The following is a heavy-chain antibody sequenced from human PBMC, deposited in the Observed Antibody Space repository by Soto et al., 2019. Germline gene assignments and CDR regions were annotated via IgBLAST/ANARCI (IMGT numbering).Heavy chain of an antibody. D-gene: IGHD3-10*01. CDR2: IYHSGST. CDR1: GGSISSSNW. CDR3: ARSYYYGSGSYRVVYYYYGMDV. J-gene: IGHJ6*02. Sequence: SETLSLTCAVSGGSISSSNWWSWVRQPPGKGLEWIGEIYHSGSTNYNPSLKSRVTISVDKSKNQFSLKLSSVTAAYTAVYYCARSYYYGSGSYRVVYYYYGMDVWGQGTTVTVSS. V-gene: IGHV4-4*02.